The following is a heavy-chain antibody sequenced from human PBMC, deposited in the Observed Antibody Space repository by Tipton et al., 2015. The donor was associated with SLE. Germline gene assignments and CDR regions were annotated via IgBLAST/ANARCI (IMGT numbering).Heavy chain of an antibody. J-gene: IGHJ4*02. V-gene: IGHV3-33*01. CDR3: ASLDYYDSSGYSDY. D-gene: IGHD3-22*01. CDR2: IWYDGSNK. Sequence: SLRLSCAASGFTFRSYGIHWVRQAPGKGLEWVAVIWYDGSNKYYADSVKGRFTISRDNSKNTLYLQMNSLRAEDTAVYYCASLDYYDSSGYSDYWGQGTLVTVSS. CDR1: GFTFRSYG.